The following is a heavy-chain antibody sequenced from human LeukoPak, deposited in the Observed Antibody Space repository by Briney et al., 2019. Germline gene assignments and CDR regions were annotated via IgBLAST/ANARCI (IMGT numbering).Heavy chain of an antibody. V-gene: IGHV3-74*01. D-gene: IGHD3-9*01. J-gene: IGHJ6*03. CDR2: INSDGSST. CDR3: ARLTLTGYSYYYYMDV. Sequence: GGSLRLSCAAAGFTFRNYFMHWVRQAPGKGLVWVSRINSDGSSTSYADSVKGRFTISRDNAKNSLYLQMNSLRAEDTAVYYCARLTLTGYSYYYYMDVWGKGTTVTISS. CDR1: GFTFRNYF.